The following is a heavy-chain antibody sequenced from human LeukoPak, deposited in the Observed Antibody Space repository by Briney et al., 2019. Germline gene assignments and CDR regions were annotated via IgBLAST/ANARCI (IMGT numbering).Heavy chain of an antibody. V-gene: IGHV3-20*04. CDR1: GFTFDDYG. CDR2: TNWNGGST. J-gene: IGHJ1*01. Sequence: GGSLRLSCAASGFTFDDYGMSWVRQAPGKGLEWVSGTNWNGGSTGYVDSVKGRFTISRDNAKKSLYLQMNSLRVEDTALYYCAKSSPGYSSGWLQHWGQGTLVTVSS. CDR3: AKSSPGYSSGWLQH. D-gene: IGHD6-19*01.